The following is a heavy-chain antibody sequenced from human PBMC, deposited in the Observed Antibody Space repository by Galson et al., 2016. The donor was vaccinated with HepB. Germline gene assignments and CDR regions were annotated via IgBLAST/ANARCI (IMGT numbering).Heavy chain of an antibody. CDR2: ISGSGTYI. CDR3: TRDEIRGVIRFDR. CDR1: GFTFSDYY. D-gene: IGHD3-10*01. Sequence: SLRLSCAASGFTFSDYYMSWIRQAPGKGLEWISYISGSGTYIDYADSVKGRFTISRDNAKNSLYLQMNSLTVEDTAVYYCTRDEIRGVIRFDRWGQGTLVAVSS. V-gene: IGHV3-11*06. J-gene: IGHJ4*02.